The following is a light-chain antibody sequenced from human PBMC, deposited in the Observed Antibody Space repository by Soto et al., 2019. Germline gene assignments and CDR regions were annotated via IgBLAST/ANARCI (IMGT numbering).Light chain of an antibody. V-gene: IGKV3-20*01. Sequence: EIVLTQSPGTLSFSPGERATLXCRASQTVSSSLAWYQQKPGQAPRLLISGASSRAADIPDRFSGSGSGTDFTLTINRLEPEDFAVYYCQQYGGSPRTFGQGTKVDI. CDR3: QQYGGSPRT. CDR2: GAS. J-gene: IGKJ1*01. CDR1: QTVSSS.